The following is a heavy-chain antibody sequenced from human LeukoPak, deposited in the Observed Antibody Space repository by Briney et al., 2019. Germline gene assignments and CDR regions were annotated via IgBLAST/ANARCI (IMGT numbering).Heavy chain of an antibody. CDR3: ERDLFGLGYSSVWYGVFN. J-gene: IGHJ4*02. V-gene: IGHV3-30*04. D-gene: IGHD6-19*01. CDR2: ISYDGSNK. CDR1: GFTFSSYA. Sequence: PGGSLRLSCAASGFTFSSYAMHWVRQAPGKGLEWVAVISYDGSNKYYADSVKGRFTISRDNSKNTLYLQMNSLRAEDTAVYYCERDLFGLGYSSVWYGVFNWGQGTLVTVSS.